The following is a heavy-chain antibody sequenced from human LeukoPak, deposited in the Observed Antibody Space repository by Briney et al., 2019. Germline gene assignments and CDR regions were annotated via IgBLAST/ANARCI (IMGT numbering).Heavy chain of an antibody. CDR2: IYYSGST. CDR1: GGSISSGDYY. D-gene: IGHD4-11*01. V-gene: IGHV4-30-4*01. CDR3: ARFSNLEYYYYGMDV. Sequence: SETLSLTCTVSGGSISSGDYYWSWLRQPPGKGLEWIGYIYYSGSTYYNPSLKSRVTISVDTSKNQFSLKLSSVTAADTAVYYCARFSNLEYYYYGMDVWGQGTTVTVSS. J-gene: IGHJ6*02.